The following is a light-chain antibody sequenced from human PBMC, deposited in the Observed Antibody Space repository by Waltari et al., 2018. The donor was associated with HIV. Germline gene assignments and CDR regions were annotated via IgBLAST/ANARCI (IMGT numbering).Light chain of an antibody. CDR1: SSDIGSYKL. J-gene: IGLJ2*01. CDR3: CSYAGSPTFVI. V-gene: IGLV2-23*02. Sequence: QSALTQPASVSGSLGQSITISCTGTSSDIGSYKLVSWYQQYPGKAPKVIIYDVNKWPSRFSHRFSGFKAANTASLTISGLQAEDEADYYCCSYAGSPTFVIFGGGTKVTVL. CDR2: DVN.